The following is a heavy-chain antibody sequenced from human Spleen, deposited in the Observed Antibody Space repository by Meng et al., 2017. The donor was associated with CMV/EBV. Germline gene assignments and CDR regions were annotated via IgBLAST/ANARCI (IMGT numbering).Heavy chain of an antibody. V-gene: IGHV4-34*01. CDR3: ARVPSLGYCSSTSCPRGTYFDS. J-gene: IGHJ4*02. D-gene: IGHD2-2*01. Sequence: QVQLQQWGAGLLKPSETLSLTCAVYGGSFSDYYWSWIRQPPGKGLEWIGEINHGGSTNYNPSLKSRVTISVDTSKNQFSLKLNSVTAADTAVYYCARVPSLGYCSSTSCPRGTYFDSWGQGTLVTVSS. CDR2: INHGGST. CDR1: GGSFSDYY.